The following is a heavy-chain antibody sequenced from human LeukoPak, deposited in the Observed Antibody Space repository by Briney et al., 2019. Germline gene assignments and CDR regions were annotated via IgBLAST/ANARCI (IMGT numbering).Heavy chain of an antibody. D-gene: IGHD5-24*01. CDR1: GFTFSHYA. CDR3: ARDRWLQSQRYFDY. V-gene: IGHV3-30*04. J-gene: IGHJ4*02. CDR2: IGHDGADK. Sequence: PGRSLRLSCAASGFTFSHYALHWVRQAPGKGLEWVALIGHDGADKYYADSVKGRFTISRDNARNSLYLQMNNLRAEDTALYYCARDRWLQSQRYFDYWGQGTLVTVSS.